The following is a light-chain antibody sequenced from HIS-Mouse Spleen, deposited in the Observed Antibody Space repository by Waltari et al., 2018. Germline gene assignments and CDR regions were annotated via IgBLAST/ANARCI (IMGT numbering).Light chain of an antibody. Sequence: SYELTQPPSVSVSPAHTARITCLGVALPNKEPSGNQQKSCHDPVLVNYEDSKRPSGIPERFSGSSSGTMATLTISGAQVEDEADYYCYSTDSSGNHRVFGGGTKLTVL. CDR2: EDS. V-gene: IGLV3-10*01. J-gene: IGLJ2*01. CDR1: ALPNKE. CDR3: YSTDSSGNHRV.